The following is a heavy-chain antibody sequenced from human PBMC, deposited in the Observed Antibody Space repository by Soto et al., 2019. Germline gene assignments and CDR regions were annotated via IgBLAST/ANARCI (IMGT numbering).Heavy chain of an antibody. CDR3: ARGPVAGSDF. Sequence: QVQLVQSGPEVKKPAASVQVSCKASGYPFTSHGIVWVRQAPGQGLEWMGWISPYSGETRYTEKFPDRLTLTTDRSTRTAYMARRSLTSDDTAVYFCARGPVAGSDFWGQGTLVIVSS. D-gene: IGHD6-19*01. CDR1: GYPFTSHG. CDR2: ISPYSGET. V-gene: IGHV1-18*01. J-gene: IGHJ4*02.